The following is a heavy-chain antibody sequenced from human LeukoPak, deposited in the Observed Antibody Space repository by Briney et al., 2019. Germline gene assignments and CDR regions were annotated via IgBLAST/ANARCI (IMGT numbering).Heavy chain of an antibody. V-gene: IGHV3-30-3*01. CDR3: AKEGSTVGPFDY. CDR1: GFTFSSYA. J-gene: IGHJ4*02. CDR2: ISYDGSNK. D-gene: IGHD4-23*01. Sequence: GGSLRLSCAASGFTFSSYAMHWVRQAPGKGLEWVAVISYDGSNKYYADSVKGRFTISRDNSKNTLYLQMNSLRAEDTAVYYCAKEGSTVGPFDYWGQGTLVTVSS.